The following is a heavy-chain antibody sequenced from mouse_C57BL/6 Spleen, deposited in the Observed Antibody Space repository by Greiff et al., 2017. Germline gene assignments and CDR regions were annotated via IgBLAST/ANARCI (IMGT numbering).Heavy chain of an antibody. J-gene: IGHJ4*01. V-gene: IGHV1-82*01. CDR1: GYAFSSSW. D-gene: IGHD1-1*01. Sequence: QVQLQQSGPELVKPGASVKISCKASGYAFSSSWMNWVKQRPGKGLEWIGRIYPGDGDTNYNGKFKGKATLTADKSSSTAYMQLSSLTSEDSAVYFCARATTVPGYWGQGTSVTVSS. CDR2: IYPGDGDT. CDR3: ARATTVPGY.